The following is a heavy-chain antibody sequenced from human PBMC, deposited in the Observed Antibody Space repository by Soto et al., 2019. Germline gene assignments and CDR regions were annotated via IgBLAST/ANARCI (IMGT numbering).Heavy chain of an antibody. CDR3: ARLAVCSSTSCYGGHAFDI. Sequence: SEILSLTCTVSGGSISSYSWSWIRQPPGKGLEWIGYIYYSGSTNYNPSLKSRVTISVDTSKNQFSLKLSSVTAADTAVYYCARLAVCSSTSCYGGHAFDIWGQGTMVTVSS. CDR2: IYYSGST. J-gene: IGHJ3*02. D-gene: IGHD2-2*01. CDR1: GGSISSYS. V-gene: IGHV4-59*08.